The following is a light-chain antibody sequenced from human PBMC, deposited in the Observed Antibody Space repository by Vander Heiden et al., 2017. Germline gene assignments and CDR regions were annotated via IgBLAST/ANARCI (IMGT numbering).Light chain of an antibody. CDR3: VPDRGSGIWV. Sequence: TVVTQEPSVSVSPGGTVPLTCALSSGSVSTGYSPSWYQQTPGQATRTLIYRPNMRSAGVADRFSGSLCGNTAALTITGAEEDEESDYYCVPDRGSGIWVFGGGTKLTVL. J-gene: IGLJ3*02. CDR2: RPN. V-gene: IGLV8-61*01. CDR1: SGSVSTGYS.